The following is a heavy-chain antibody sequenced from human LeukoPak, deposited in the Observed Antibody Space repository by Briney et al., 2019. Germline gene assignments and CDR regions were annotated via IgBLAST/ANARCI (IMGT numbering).Heavy chain of an antibody. CDR3: TRDNFWSGYSTFDY. CDR1: GFTFGDYA. Sequence: GGSLRLSCTASGFTFGDYAMSWVRQAPGKGLEWVGFIRSKAYGGTTEYAASVKGRFTISRDDSKSIAYLQMNSLKTEDTAVCYCTRDNFWSGYSTFDYWGQGTLVTVSS. CDR2: IRSKAYGGTT. D-gene: IGHD3-3*01. V-gene: IGHV3-49*04. J-gene: IGHJ4*02.